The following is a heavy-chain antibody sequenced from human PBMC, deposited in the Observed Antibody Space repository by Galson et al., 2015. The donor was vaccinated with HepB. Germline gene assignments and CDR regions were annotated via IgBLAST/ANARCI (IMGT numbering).Heavy chain of an antibody. Sequence: SLRLSCAASGFTFSSYALSWVRQAPGKGLEWVPAISGSGGSTYYADSVKGRFTISRDSSKNTLFLQMHSLRAEDTAVYYCATYASIAVAGTLVFGSWGQGTLVTVSS. J-gene: IGHJ5*02. D-gene: IGHD6-19*01. CDR1: GFTFSSYA. CDR2: ISGSGGST. V-gene: IGHV3-23*01. CDR3: ATYASIAVAGTLVFGS.